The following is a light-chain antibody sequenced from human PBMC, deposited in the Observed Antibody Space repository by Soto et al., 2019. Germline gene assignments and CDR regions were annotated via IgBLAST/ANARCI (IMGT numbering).Light chain of an antibody. CDR2: AAS. V-gene: IGKV3-20*01. CDR3: QQYGNWYT. CDR1: QSVSSTY. Sequence: EIVLTQSPGTLSLTPGERATLSCRASQSVSSTYLAWYQQKPGQAPRLLIFAASSRATGIPDRFSGSGSGTDFTLTISRLEPEDSAVYYCQQYGNWYTFGQGTKREIK. J-gene: IGKJ2*01.